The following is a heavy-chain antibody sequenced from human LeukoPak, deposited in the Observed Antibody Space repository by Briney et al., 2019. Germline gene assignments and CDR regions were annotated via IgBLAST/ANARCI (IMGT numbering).Heavy chain of an antibody. V-gene: IGHV4-30-4*07. CDR2: IYYSGST. Sequence: TQTLSLTCAVSGGFISSGGYSWSWIRQPPGKGLEWIGYIYYSGSTYYNPSLKSRVTISVDTSKNQFSLKLSSVTAADTAVYYCARLRPEGYYYYYMDVWGKGTTVTVSS. CDR3: ARLRPEGYYYYYMDV. D-gene: IGHD1-14*01. J-gene: IGHJ6*03. CDR1: GGFISSGGYS.